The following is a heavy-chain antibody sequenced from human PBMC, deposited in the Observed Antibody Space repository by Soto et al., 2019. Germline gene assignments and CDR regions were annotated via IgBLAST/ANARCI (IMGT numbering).Heavy chain of an antibody. V-gene: IGHV3-13*01. CDR3: ARSGHHVGGDNYYYGMDV. CDR1: GFTFSSYD. CDR2: IGTAGDT. Sequence: GGSLRLSCAASGFTFSSYDMHWVRQATGKGLEWVSAIGTAGDTYYPGSVKGRFTISRENAKNSLYLQMNSLRAGDTAVYYCARSGHHVGGDNYYYGMDVWGQGTTVTVSS. J-gene: IGHJ6*02. D-gene: IGHD3-16*01.